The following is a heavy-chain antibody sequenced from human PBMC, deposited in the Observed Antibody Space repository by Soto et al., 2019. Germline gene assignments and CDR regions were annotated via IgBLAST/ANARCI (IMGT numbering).Heavy chain of an antibody. J-gene: IGHJ4*02. CDR1: GGSISSGGYS. CDR2: MYHSGST. Sequence: SETLSLTCAVSGGSISSGGYSWSWIRQPPGKGLEWIGYMYHSGSTYYNPSLKSRVTISKDTSKNQVVLTMTNMDPVDTATYYCARTYYYGSGSYYSFYYFDYWGQGTLVTVSS. D-gene: IGHD3-10*01. CDR3: ARTYYYGSGSYYSFYYFDY. V-gene: IGHV4-30-2*02.